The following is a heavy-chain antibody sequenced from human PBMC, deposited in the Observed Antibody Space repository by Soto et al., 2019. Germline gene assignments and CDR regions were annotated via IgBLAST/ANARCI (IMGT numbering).Heavy chain of an antibody. D-gene: IGHD3-3*01. J-gene: IGHJ4*02. V-gene: IGHV3-30*03. CDR2: ISYDGSNF. CDR3: ARPGRNYWSGRYYFDY. Sequence: GRSLRLSCVGSGFALSSYGMHWVRQAPGKGLEWVAVISYDGSNFYYADSVRGRFTISRDIPTNTMYLQMNSLRAEDTAMYYCARPGRNYWSGRYYFDYWGQGTQVTVSS. CDR1: GFALSSYG.